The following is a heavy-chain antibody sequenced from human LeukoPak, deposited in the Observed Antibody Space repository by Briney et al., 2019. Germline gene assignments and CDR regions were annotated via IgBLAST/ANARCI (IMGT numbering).Heavy chain of an antibody. D-gene: IGHD4-17*01. Sequence: GGSLRLSCAASGFTFSNFALTWVRQAPGKGLEWVSSINGVNTFYADSVKGRFSISRDNYKNTLYLQMSSLRAEDTAVYYCARDPNGNYVGAFDFQRWGQGSLVTVSS. CDR1: GFTFSNFA. V-gene: IGHV3-23*01. CDR3: ARDPNGNYVGAFDFQR. J-gene: IGHJ1*01. CDR2: INGVNT.